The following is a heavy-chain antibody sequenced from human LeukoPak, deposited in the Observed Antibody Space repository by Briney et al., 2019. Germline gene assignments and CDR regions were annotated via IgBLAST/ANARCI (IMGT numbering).Heavy chain of an antibody. Sequence: PSETLSPTCTVSGGSISSYYWSWIRQPPGKGLEWIGNIHYSGSTNYNPSLKSRVTISVDTSKNQFSLKLSSVTAADTAVYYCARTYYYDSSGYYYHWGQGTLVTVSS. V-gene: IGHV4-59*01. D-gene: IGHD3-22*01. CDR1: GGSISSYY. J-gene: IGHJ4*02. CDR2: IHYSGST. CDR3: ARTYYYDSSGYYYH.